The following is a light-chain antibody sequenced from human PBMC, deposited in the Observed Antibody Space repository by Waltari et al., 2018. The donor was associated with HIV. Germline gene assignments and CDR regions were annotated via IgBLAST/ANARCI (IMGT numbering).Light chain of an antibody. CDR2: EVT. CDR3: SSYGDSLRVL. Sequence: QSALTQPPSASGSLGQSVTISCTGSSSDIVAYDFLSWFQQHPHSAPKLLLYEVTRRPSTVSDRFSGSRSGNTAFLTVAGLQPDDEATYFCSSYGDSLRVLFGGGTNVTVL. J-gene: IGLJ3*02. V-gene: IGLV2-8*01. CDR1: SSDIVAYDF.